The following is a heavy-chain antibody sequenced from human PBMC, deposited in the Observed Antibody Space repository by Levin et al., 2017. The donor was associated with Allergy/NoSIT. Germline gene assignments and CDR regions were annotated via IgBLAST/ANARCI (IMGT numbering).Heavy chain of an antibody. J-gene: IGHJ6*02. D-gene: IGHD6-19*01. Sequence: GGSLRLSCAASGFTFSSYGMHWVRQAPGKGLEWVAVISYDGSNKYYADSVKSRFTISRDNSKNTLYLQMNSLRAEDTAVYYCAKDQEGYSSGLDVWGQGTTVTVSS. CDR1: GFTFSSYG. CDR2: ISYDGSNK. V-gene: IGHV3-30*18. CDR3: AKDQEGYSSGLDV.